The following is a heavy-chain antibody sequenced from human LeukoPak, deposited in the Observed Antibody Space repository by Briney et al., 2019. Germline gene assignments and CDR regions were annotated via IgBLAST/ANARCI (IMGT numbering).Heavy chain of an antibody. J-gene: IGHJ4*02. CDR1: GFTFSSYG. CDR2: ISYDGSNK. V-gene: IGHV3-30*18. CDR3: AKDTPNYYFDY. Sequence: GGSLRLSCAASGFTFSSYGMHWVRQAPGKGLEWVAVISYDGSNKYYADSVKGRFTISRDNSENTLYLQMNSLRAEDTAVYYCAKDTPNYYFDYWGQGTLVTVSS.